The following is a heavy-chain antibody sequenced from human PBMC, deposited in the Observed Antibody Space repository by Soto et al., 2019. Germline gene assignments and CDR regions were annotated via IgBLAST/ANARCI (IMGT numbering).Heavy chain of an antibody. Sequence: GESLKISCKGSGYSFTSYWIGWVRQMPGKGLEWIGIIYPGDSDTRYSPSFQGQVTISADKSISTAYLQWSSLKASDTAMYYCARRGIAARRSYYYYYMDVWGKGTTVTVSS. D-gene: IGHD6-6*01. CDR2: IYPGDSDT. CDR1: GYSFTSYW. V-gene: IGHV5-51*01. CDR3: ARRGIAARRSYYYYYMDV. J-gene: IGHJ6*03.